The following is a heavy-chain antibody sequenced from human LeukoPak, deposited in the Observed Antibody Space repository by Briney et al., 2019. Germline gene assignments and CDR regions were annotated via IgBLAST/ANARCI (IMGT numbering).Heavy chain of an antibody. CDR1: GGSISYYY. D-gene: IGHD1-1*01. V-gene: IGHV4-59*01. J-gene: IGHJ6*02. CDR2: IYYSGST. CDR3: ARGFSVWTGYYYYYGMDV. Sequence: KPSETLSLTCSVSGGSISYYYWSWIRQPPGMGLEWIGNIYYSGSTDYNPSLKSPVTMSVDTSKNQSSLKMSSVTAADTAVYYCARGFSVWTGYYYYYGMDVWGLGTTVTVSS.